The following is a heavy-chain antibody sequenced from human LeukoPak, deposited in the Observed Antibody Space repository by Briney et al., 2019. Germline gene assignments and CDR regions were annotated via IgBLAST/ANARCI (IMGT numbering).Heavy chain of an antibody. CDR3: ARSNARDGYNFGY. CDR1: GGSITSSY. Sequence: SETLSLTCTVSGGSITSSYWSWLRQPPGKGLQWIGYFYYSGATNYNPSLKSRVTISVDTSKTQLSLKMTSMTAADTAVYYCARSNARDGYNFGYWGQGTLVTASS. V-gene: IGHV4-59*08. J-gene: IGHJ4*02. D-gene: IGHD5-24*01. CDR2: FYYSGAT.